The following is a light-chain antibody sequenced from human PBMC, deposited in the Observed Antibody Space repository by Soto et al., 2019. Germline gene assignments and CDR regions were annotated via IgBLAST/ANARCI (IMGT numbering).Light chain of an antibody. CDR3: QQYNSYSSM. CDR2: DAS. CDR1: QSLSNW. J-gene: IGKJ1*01. V-gene: IGKV1-5*01. Sequence: DIQMTQSPSTLSASVGARVPITCRASQSLSNWLAWYQQKPGKAPKLLIYDASTLESGVPSRFSGSGSGTEFTLTISSLQPDDFATYYCQQYNSYSSMFGQGTKVDIK.